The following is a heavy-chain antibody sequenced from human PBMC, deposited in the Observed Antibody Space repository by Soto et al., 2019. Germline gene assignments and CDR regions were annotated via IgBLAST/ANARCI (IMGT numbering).Heavy chain of an antibody. D-gene: IGHD4-17*01. J-gene: IGHJ6*02. CDR2: IWYDGSNK. CDR3: ARGQPGDYRNYYYGMDV. Sequence: GGSLRLSCAASGFTFSSYGMHWVRQAPGKGLEWVAVIWYDGSNKYYADSVKGRFTISRDNSKNTLYLQMNSLRAEDTAVYYCARGQPGDYRNYYYGMDVWGQGTTVTVSS. V-gene: IGHV3-33*01. CDR1: GFTFSSYG.